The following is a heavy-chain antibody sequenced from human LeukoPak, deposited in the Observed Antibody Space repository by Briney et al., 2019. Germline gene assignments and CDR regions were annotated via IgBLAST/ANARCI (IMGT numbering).Heavy chain of an antibody. CDR2: INTDGSVT. Sequence: GGSLRLSCAVSGFTFSDYWMHWVRKASAKGLVWISRINTDGSVTDYADSVKGRFTISRDNAKNTLYLQMNSLITEDTALYYCTRSFGGSGDYWGQGTLVTVSS. J-gene: IGHJ4*02. CDR3: TRSFGGSGDY. V-gene: IGHV3-74*01. D-gene: IGHD4-23*01. CDR1: GFTFSDYW.